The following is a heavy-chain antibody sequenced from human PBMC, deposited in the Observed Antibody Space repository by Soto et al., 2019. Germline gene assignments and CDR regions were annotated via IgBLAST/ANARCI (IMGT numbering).Heavy chain of an antibody. CDR1: GFTFSNAW. CDR2: IKSKTDGGTT. Sequence: EVQLVESGGGLVKPGGSLRLSCAASGFTFSNAWMSWVRQAPGKGLEWVGRIKSKTDGGTTDYAAPVKGRFTISRDDSKNTPYLQMKSLKNEDTAVYYGTTDVDFDFWSGYNFDQGGQGTPVTV. D-gene: IGHD3-3*01. CDR3: TTDVDFDFWSGYNFDQ. J-gene: IGHJ4*02. V-gene: IGHV3-15*01.